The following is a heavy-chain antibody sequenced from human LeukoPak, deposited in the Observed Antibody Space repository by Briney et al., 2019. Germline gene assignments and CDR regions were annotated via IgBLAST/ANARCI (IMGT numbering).Heavy chain of an antibody. J-gene: IGHJ6*02. V-gene: IGHV1-24*01. CDR2: FDPEDGET. CDR3: ARGNGRYYYYGMDV. CDR1: GYTLTELS. Sequence: ASVKVSCKVSGYTLTELSMHWVRQAPGKGLEWMGGFDPEDGETIYAQKFQGRVTMTEDTSTDTAYMELSSLRSEDTAVYYCARGNGRYYYYGMDVWGQGTTVTVSS. D-gene: IGHD1-26*01.